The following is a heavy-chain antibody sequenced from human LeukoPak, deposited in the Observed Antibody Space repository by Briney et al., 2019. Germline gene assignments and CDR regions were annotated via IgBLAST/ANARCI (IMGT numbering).Heavy chain of an antibody. V-gene: IGHV4-34*01. CDR1: GGSFSGYY. Sequence: SETLSLTCAVYGGSFSGYYWSWIRQPPGKGLEWIGEINHSGSTNYNPSLKSRVTISVDTSKNQFSLKLSSVTAADTAVYYCARGKGSSSWYNRRNWFDPWGQGTLVTVSS. J-gene: IGHJ5*02. CDR3: ARGKGSSSWYNRRNWFDP. D-gene: IGHD6-13*01. CDR2: INHSGST.